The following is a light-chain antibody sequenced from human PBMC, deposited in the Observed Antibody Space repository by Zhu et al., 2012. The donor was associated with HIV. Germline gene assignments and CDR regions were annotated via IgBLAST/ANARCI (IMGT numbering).Light chain of an antibody. CDR1: QSISSTF. Sequence: EIVLTQSPGTLSLSPGDRATLSCRASQSISSTFLAWYQQKPGQAPRLLIYGASTRAIGIPDRFSGSASGTDFSLTITRLEPEDFALYYCQQRSSWPLTFGRRDQGGDQT. CDR3: QQRSSWPLT. J-gene: IGKJ4*01. CDR2: GAS. V-gene: IGKV3D-20*02.